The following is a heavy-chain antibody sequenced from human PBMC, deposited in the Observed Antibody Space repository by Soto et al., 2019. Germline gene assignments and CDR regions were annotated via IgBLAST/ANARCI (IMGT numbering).Heavy chain of an antibody. CDR3: ARAVSSEQPIPNRYYFDY. Sequence: QVQLVQSGAEVKKPGSSVKVSCKASGGTFSSYAISWVRQAPGQGLEWMGGIIPIFGTANYAQKFQGRVTISADESTSTAYMELSSLRSEDTAVYYCARAVSSEQPIPNRYYFDYWGQGTLVTVSS. D-gene: IGHD6-13*01. CDR1: GGTFSSYA. V-gene: IGHV1-69*01. J-gene: IGHJ4*02. CDR2: IIPIFGTA.